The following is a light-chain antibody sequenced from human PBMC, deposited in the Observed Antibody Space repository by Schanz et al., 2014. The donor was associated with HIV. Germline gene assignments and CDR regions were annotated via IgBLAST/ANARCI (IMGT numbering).Light chain of an antibody. CDR1: QSISTW. J-gene: IGKJ1*01. CDR2: AAS. Sequence: DTQMTQSPSTVSASVGDRLTITCRASQSISTWLAWYQQKPGKAPKLLIYAASSLQSGVPSRFSGSGSGTDFTLTISSLQPEDFATYYCLQYNSYPWTFGQGTKVEIK. CDR3: LQYNSYPWT. V-gene: IGKV1-5*01.